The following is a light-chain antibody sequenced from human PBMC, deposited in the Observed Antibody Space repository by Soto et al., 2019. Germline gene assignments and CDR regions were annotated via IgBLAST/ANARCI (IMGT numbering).Light chain of an antibody. CDR1: RSNIGAGYD. CDR3: QSYDSSLSGHDV. Sequence: QSVLTQPTSVSGAPGQRVTISCTGSRSNIGAGYDVHWYQQLPGTAPKLLIYGNSNRPSGVPDRFSGSKSGTSASLAITGLQAEDEADYYCQSYDSSLSGHDVFGTGTKLTVL. J-gene: IGLJ1*01. CDR2: GNS. V-gene: IGLV1-40*01.